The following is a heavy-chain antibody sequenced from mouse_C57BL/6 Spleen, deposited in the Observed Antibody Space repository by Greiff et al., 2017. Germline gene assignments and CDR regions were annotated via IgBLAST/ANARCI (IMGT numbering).Heavy chain of an antibody. Sequence: DVHLVESGPGLVKPSQSLSLTCSVTGYSITSGYYWNWIRQFPGNKLEWMGYISYDGSNNYNPSLKNRISITRDTSKNQFFLKLNSVTTEDTATYYCARLRGGYWGQGTLVTVSA. D-gene: IGHD2-12*01. V-gene: IGHV3-6*01. CDR3: ARLRGGY. CDR2: ISYDGSN. J-gene: IGHJ3*01. CDR1: GYSITSGYY.